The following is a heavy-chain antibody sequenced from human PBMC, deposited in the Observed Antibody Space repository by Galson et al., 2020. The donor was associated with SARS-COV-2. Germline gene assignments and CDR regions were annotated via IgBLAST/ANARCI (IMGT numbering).Heavy chain of an antibody. CDR1: AFTFGDHG. J-gene: IGHJ4*02. CDR3: ARADTGSYYDAFCDC. V-gene: IGHV3-49*03. Sequence: GESLKISCTASAFTFGDHGMSWFRQAPGKGLEFISFIRSKTYGGTTEYAASVAGRFSISRDDSRRIAYLQMNALKTEDTAVYYCARADTGSYYDAFCDCWGQGTLVTVSA. D-gene: IGHD1-26*01. CDR2: IRSKTYGGTT.